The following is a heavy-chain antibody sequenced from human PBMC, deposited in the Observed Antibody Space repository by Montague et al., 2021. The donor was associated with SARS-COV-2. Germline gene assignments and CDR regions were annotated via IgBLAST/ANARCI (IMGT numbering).Heavy chain of an antibody. V-gene: IGHV3-9*01. CDR3: AKDVYYGSGNYWQAFDY. CDR1: GFMVGDYA. J-gene: IGHJ4*02. CDR2: ISYNIENT. D-gene: IGHD3-10*01. Sequence: SLRLTCAASGFMVGDYAMHWVRQTPGKGLEWVSGISYNIENTGYXDSXKCRCTISRDNAKNSLYLQMNSLRTDDTALYYCAKDVYYGSGNYWQAFDYWGQGTLVTVSS.